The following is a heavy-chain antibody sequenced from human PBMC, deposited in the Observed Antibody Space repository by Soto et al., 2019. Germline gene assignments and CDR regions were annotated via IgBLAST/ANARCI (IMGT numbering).Heavy chain of an antibody. Sequence: KPSETLSLTCTVSGGSISSYYWSWIRQPPGKGLEWIGYIYYSGSTNYNPSLKSRVTISVDTSKNQFSLKLSSVTAADTAVYYCAREVKQLVHAYNWFDPWGQGTLVTVSS. D-gene: IGHD6-6*01. CDR2: IYYSGST. CDR1: GGSISSYY. CDR3: AREVKQLVHAYNWFDP. V-gene: IGHV4-59*01. J-gene: IGHJ5*02.